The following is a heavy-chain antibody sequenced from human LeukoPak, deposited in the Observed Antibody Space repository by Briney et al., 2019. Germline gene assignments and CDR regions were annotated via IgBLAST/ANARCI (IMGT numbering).Heavy chain of an antibody. D-gene: IGHD6-19*01. Sequence: PGRSLRLSCAASGFTFSSYEMNWVRQAPGKGLEWVSYISGSSSTIYYADSVKGRFTISRDNAKNSLYLQMNSLRAEDTGVYYCVISSGWKGGYYFDFWDQGTLVTVSA. V-gene: IGHV3-48*03. J-gene: IGHJ4*02. CDR2: ISGSSSTI. CDR1: GFTFSSYE. CDR3: VISSGWKGGYYFDF.